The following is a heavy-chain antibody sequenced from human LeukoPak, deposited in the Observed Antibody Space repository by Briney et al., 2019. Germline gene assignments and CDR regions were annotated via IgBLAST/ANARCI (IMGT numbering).Heavy chain of an antibody. V-gene: IGHV1-46*01. CDR1: GYTFTSYY. J-gene: IGHJ4*02. CDR3: ARDQTGTTFLDY. CDR2: INLSGGST. Sequence: VASVKVSCKASGYTFTSYYMHWVRQAPGQGLEWMGIINLSGGSTSYAQKFQGRVTMTRDTSTSTVYMELSSLRTEDTAVYYCARDQTGTTFLDYWGQGTLVTVSS. D-gene: IGHD1-7*01.